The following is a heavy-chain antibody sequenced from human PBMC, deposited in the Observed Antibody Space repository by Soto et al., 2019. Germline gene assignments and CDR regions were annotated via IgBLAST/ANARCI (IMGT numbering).Heavy chain of an antibody. J-gene: IGHJ6*02. D-gene: IGHD3-3*01. CDR2: ISGSGGST. Sequence: GGSLRLSCAASGFTFSSYAMSWVRQAPGKGLEWVSAISGSGGSTYYADSVKGRFTISRDNSKNTLYLQMNSLRAEGTAVYYCAKYDFWSGYRASWGQGTTVTVSS. CDR3: AKYDFWSGYRAS. V-gene: IGHV3-23*01. CDR1: GFTFSSYA.